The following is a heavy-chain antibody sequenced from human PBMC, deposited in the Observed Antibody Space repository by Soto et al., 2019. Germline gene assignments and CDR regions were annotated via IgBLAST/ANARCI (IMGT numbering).Heavy chain of an antibody. CDR1: GGSVGSGEYY. J-gene: IGHJ3*01. CDR2: IYDSGIT. Sequence: QVQLQESGPGLVKPSQTLSLACTVSGGSVGSGEYYYSWIPQPPGKGLEWIGYIYDSGITNYTPSLKGRVTMSLDRSNNQVSLKLSSVTAADTAVYFCARDVAHGYTENVWGQGTMVTVSS. CDR3: ARDVAHGYTENV. V-gene: IGHV4-30-4*01. D-gene: IGHD5-18*01.